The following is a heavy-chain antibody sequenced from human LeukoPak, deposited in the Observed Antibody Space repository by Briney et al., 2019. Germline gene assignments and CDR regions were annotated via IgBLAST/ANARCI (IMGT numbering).Heavy chain of an antibody. CDR2: INHSGST. Sequence: PSETLSLTCAVYGVSFSGYYWSWLRQPPGKGLEWFGEINHSGSTNYNPSLKSRVTISGDTSKKQFSLKLSSVTAADTAVYYCARGPQTYYDILTGLSFWGQGTLVTVSS. J-gene: IGHJ4*02. V-gene: IGHV4-34*01. D-gene: IGHD3-9*01. CDR3: ARGPQTYYDILTGLSF. CDR1: GVSFSGYY.